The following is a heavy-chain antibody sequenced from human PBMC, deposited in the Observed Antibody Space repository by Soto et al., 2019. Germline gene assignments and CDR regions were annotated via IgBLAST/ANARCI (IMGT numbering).Heavy chain of an antibody. V-gene: IGHV1-69*18. Sequence: QVQLVQSGAEVKKPGSSVKVSCKASGGTFSSYAMNWVRQAPGQGLEWMGRIIPVSGTPDYAQRFQGRVTITADESTSTAYMELSSLRSEDTAVSYCARDAQGERTGMDVWSQGTTVTVSS. J-gene: IGHJ6*02. D-gene: IGHD3-10*02. CDR2: IIPVSGTP. CDR1: GGTFSSYA. CDR3: ARDAQGERTGMDV.